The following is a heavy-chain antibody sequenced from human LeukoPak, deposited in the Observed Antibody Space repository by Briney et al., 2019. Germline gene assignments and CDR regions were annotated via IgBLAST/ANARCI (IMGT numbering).Heavy chain of an antibody. Sequence: GGSLRLSCAASGFIFSNYAMQWVRQAPGMGLEWVAFIRYGGGNTYYADSVKGRFTISRDNSKNTMYLQMNSLNAEDTAVYYCAKDEVVPGYYYTDVWGRGTTVTISS. CDR3: AKDEVVPGYYYTDV. CDR1: GFIFSNYA. D-gene: IGHD2-2*01. V-gene: IGHV3-30*02. J-gene: IGHJ6*03. CDR2: IRYGGGNT.